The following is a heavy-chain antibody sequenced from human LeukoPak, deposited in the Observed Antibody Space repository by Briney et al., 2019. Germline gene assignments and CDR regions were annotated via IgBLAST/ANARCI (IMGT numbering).Heavy chain of an antibody. CDR1: GYSFTSYW. Sequence: GESLKISCKGSGYSFTSYWIAWVRQMPGKGLEWMGIIYPVDSDTRYSPSFQGQVTISVDKSIATAYLQWSSLKASDTAMYYCARSAVREGLYYFDYWGQGTLVTVSS. CDR3: ARSAVREGLYYFDY. J-gene: IGHJ4*02. D-gene: IGHD3-22*01. CDR2: IYPVDSDT. V-gene: IGHV5-51*01.